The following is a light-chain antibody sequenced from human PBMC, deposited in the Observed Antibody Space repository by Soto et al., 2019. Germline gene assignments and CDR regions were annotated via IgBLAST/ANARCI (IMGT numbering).Light chain of an antibody. CDR2: GAS. CDR3: QQYGSSPPIT. CDR1: QSVSSSY. V-gene: IGKV3-20*01. Sequence: IVFTQPPRTLSFSPGERATLSSRPSQSVSSSYLAWYQQKPGQAPRLLIYGASSRATGIPDRFSGSGSGTDFTLTISRLEPEDFAVYYCQQYGSSPPITFGQGTRLEI. J-gene: IGKJ5*01.